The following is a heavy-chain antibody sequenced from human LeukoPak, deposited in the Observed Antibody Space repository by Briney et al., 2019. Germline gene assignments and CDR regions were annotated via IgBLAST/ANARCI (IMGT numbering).Heavy chain of an antibody. CDR3: ARDFGLRCSGGTCYSVYYYGMDV. CDR2: IKQGGSEK. J-gene: IGHJ6*04. D-gene: IGHD2-15*01. CDR1: GFSFSNYA. Sequence: GGSLRLSCSASGFSFSNYAMYWVRQAPGKGLEWVANIKQGGSEKYYVDSVKGRFTISRDNAKNSLYLQTNSLRAEDTAVYYCARDFGLRCSGGTCYSVYYYGMDVWGKGTTVTVSS. V-gene: IGHV3-7*03.